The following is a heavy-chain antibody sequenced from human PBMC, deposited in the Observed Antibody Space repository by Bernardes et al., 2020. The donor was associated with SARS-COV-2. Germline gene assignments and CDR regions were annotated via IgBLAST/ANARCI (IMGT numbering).Heavy chain of an antibody. CDR1: GFTFSSYW. V-gene: IGHV3-7*04. D-gene: IGHD1-26*01. CDR3: ARDLGRNFPFDY. J-gene: IGHJ4*02. CDR2: VKQDGSDE. Sequence: GGSLRLSCAASGFTFSSYWMSWVRQAPGKGLEWVANVKQDGSDESYVDSVKGRFIIFRDNAKNSLYLQMNSLRVEDTAIYYCARDLGRNFPFDYWGQGTLVTVSS.